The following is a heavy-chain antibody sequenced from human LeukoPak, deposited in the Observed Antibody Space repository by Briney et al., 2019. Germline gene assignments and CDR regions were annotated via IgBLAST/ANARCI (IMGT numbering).Heavy chain of an antibody. CDR3: AKTPYYDILTGYSNYYFDY. CDR2: IYSGGST. J-gene: IGHJ4*02. Sequence: GGSLRLSCAASGFTFSSYSMNWVRQAPGKGLEWVSAIYSGGSTYYADSVKGRFTISRDNSKNTLYLQMNSLRAEDTAVYYCAKTPYYDILTGYSNYYFDYWGQGTLVTVSS. CDR1: GFTFSSYS. V-gene: IGHV3-53*01. D-gene: IGHD3-9*01.